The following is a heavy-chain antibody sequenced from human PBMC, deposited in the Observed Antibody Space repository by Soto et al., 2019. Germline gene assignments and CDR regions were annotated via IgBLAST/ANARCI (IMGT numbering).Heavy chain of an antibody. Sequence: SETLSLTCTSSDGSVTNRSYDWGWIRQSPGKGLEWIGSVYYRGRSYSKSSVKSRVTISVDTSKNQFSLNLNSVTASDTAVYFCVSQRTTVITKAYFDYWGPGALVTVSS. J-gene: IGHJ4*02. D-gene: IGHD4-4*01. CDR1: DGSVTNRSYD. V-gene: IGHV4-39*01. CDR3: VSQRTTVITKAYFDY. CDR2: VYYRGRS.